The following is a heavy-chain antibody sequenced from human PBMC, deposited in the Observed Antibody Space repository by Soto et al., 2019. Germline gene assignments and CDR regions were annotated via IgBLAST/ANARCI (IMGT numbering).Heavy chain of an antibody. V-gene: IGHV1-18*01. CDR1: AYTFTNYG. CDR2: INTYNGNT. Sequence: ASVKVSCKASAYTFTNYGISWVRQAPGQGLEWMGWINTYNGNTNYAQKLQGRVTMTTDTSTNTAYMELRSLRSDDTAVYYCAAAGGCYTYYYGMDVWGQGTTVTFSS. D-gene: IGHD1-26*01. CDR3: AAAGGCYTYYYGMDV. J-gene: IGHJ6*02.